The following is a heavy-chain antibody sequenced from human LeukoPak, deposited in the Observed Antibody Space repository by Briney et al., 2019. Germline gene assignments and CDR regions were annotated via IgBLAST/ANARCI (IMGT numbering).Heavy chain of an antibody. CDR2: ISSSSSYI. D-gene: IGHD3-22*01. V-gene: IGHV3-21*01. CDR1: GFTFSSYG. Sequence: GGSLRLSCAASGFTFSSYGMHWVRQAPGKGLEWVSSISSSSSYIYYADSVKGRFTISRDNAKNSLYLQMNSLRAEDTAVYYCATVYDSSGYYSESPSNWFDPWGQGTLVTVSS. J-gene: IGHJ5*02. CDR3: ATVYDSSGYYSESPSNWFDP.